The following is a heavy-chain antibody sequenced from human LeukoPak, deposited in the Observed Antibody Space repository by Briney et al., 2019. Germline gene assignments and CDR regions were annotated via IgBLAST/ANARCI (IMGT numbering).Heavy chain of an antibody. D-gene: IGHD1-14*01. J-gene: IGHJ4*02. CDR2: FFYNGIT. Sequence: SETLSLTCTVSGGSISSSSYYWGRVRQPPGKGLEWIGSFFYNGITYYNPSLKSRVTISVDASNNQFFLKLRSVAAADTAVYYCARGAGRLRTDYWGQGALVTVSS. CDR3: ARGAGRLRTDY. CDR1: GGSISSSSYY. V-gene: IGHV4-39*01.